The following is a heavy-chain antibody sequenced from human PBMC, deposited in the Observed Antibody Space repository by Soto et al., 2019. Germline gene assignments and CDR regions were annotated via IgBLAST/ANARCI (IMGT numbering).Heavy chain of an antibody. D-gene: IGHD2-15*01. Sequence: ASVKVSCKASGYTFTTYSIHWVRQAPGQGLEWMGWINPGNGGTKYSENFQGRVTITTDKSASTAYMELSSLRSEDTAVYYCAAAPRYWGQGTLVTVSS. V-gene: IGHV1-3*01. J-gene: IGHJ4*02. CDR1: GYTFTTYS. CDR3: AAAPRY. CDR2: INPGNGGT.